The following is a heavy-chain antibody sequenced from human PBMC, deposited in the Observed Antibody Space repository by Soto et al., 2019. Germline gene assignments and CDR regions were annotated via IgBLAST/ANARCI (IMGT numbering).Heavy chain of an antibody. J-gene: IGHJ6*02. D-gene: IGHD3-16*01. CDR2: IYYSGYT. CDR1: GGSISSSSYY. CDR3: ARHNGPLYVGYYYDMDV. V-gene: IGHV4-39*01. Sequence: QLQLQESGPGLVKPSETLSLTCTVSGGSISSSSYYWGWIRQPPGKGLEWIGSIYYSGYTYYNPSLTSRVTIYVDTSKNQFSLKLSSVTAADTAVYYCARHNGPLYVGYYYDMDVWGQGTTVTVSS.